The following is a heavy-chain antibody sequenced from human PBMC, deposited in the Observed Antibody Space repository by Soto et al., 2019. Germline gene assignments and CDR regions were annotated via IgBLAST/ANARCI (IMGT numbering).Heavy chain of an antibody. CDR2: IKQDGSEK. CDR3: ARDPFPVVRGVIIGSFDC. CDR1: GFTFINSS. Sequence: LRLSCAATGFTFINSSMSWVRQAPGKGLEWVAHIKQDGSEKYYVASVKGRLTISRDNAKNSLYLQMNSPRAEDTAVYYCARDPFPVVRGVIIGSFDCWGQGTLVTVSS. J-gene: IGHJ4*02. V-gene: IGHV3-7*03. D-gene: IGHD3-10*01.